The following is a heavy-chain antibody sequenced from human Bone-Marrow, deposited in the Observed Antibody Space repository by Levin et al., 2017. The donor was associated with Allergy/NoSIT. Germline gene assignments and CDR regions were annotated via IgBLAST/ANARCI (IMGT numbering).Heavy chain of an antibody. V-gene: IGHV1-69*01. D-gene: IGHD6-13*01. CDR3: ARNQVSIAAAGLSYFDY. CDR2: IIPIFGTA. J-gene: IGHJ4*02. CDR1: GGTFSSYA. Sequence: KISCKASGGTFSSYAISWVRQAPGQGLEWMGGIIPIFGTANYAQKFQGRVTITADESTSTAYMELSSLRSEDTAVYYCARNQVSIAAAGLSYFDYWGQGTLVTASS.